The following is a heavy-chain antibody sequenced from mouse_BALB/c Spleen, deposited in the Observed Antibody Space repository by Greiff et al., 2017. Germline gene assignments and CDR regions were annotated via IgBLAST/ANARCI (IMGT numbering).Heavy chain of an antibody. D-gene: IGHD2-14*01. Sequence: QVHVKQSGPGLVAPSQSLSITCTVSGFSLTSYGVHWVRQPPGKGLEWLGVIWAGGSTNYNSALMSRLSISKDNSKSQVFLKMNSLQTDDTAMYYCAREHYRYDNAMDYWGQGTSVTVSS. J-gene: IGHJ4*01. CDR3: AREHYRYDNAMDY. CDR2: IWAGGST. CDR1: GFSLTSYG. V-gene: IGHV2-9*02.